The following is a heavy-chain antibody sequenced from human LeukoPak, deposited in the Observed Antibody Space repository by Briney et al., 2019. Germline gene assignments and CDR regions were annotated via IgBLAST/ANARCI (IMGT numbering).Heavy chain of an antibody. CDR3: ARGGTFVSDY. CDR2: INQDGSEK. D-gene: IGHD1-1*01. J-gene: IGHJ4*02. V-gene: IGHV3-7*01. CDR1: GFTFSRSW. Sequence: GGSLRLSCAASGFTFSRSWMSWVRQAPGKGLEWVANINQDGSEKYYVDSMKGRVTVSRDNARNSLYLQMDSLRAEDTAVYYCARGGTFVSDYGRQGTLVTVSS.